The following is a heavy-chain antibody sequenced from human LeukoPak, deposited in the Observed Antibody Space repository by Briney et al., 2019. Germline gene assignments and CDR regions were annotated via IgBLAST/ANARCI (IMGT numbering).Heavy chain of an antibody. CDR3: ASRISSGNYFFDY. D-gene: IGHD4-23*01. J-gene: IGHJ4*02. V-gene: IGHV3-74*01. CDR1: GFTFSNYW. Sequence: GGSLRLSCAASGFTFSNYWMFWLRQVTGKGLVWVSRISSDGSSTTYADSVKGRFTISRDNAKNTLYLQMNSLRAEDTAVYYCASRISSGNYFFDYWGQGTLVTVSS. CDR2: ISSDGSST.